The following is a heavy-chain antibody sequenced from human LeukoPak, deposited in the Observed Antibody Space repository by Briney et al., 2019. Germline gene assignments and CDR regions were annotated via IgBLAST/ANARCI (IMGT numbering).Heavy chain of an antibody. V-gene: IGHV4-39*07. Sequence: SETLSLTCTVSGGSITTSSYYWGWIRQPPGKGLEWIGSIYYSGSTNYNPSLKSRVTISVDTSKNQFSLKLSSVTAADTAVYYCARVCGGDCYSGYYFDYWGQGTLVTVSS. CDR1: GGSITTSSYY. J-gene: IGHJ4*02. CDR3: ARVCGGDCYSGYYFDY. CDR2: IYYSGST. D-gene: IGHD2-21*02.